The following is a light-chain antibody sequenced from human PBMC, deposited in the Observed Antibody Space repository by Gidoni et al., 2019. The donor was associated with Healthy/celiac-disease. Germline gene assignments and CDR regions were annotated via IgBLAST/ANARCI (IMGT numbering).Light chain of an antibody. CDR1: QDISNY. Sequence: DIQMTQSPSSLSASAGDRVTITCQASQDISNYLNWYQQKPGKAPKLLIYDASNLEKGVPSRFSGRGSGTDFTFTISSLQPEDIETYYCQQYDNLPRAFGGGTKVESK. V-gene: IGKV1-33*01. CDR2: DAS. J-gene: IGKJ4*01. CDR3: QQYDNLPRA.